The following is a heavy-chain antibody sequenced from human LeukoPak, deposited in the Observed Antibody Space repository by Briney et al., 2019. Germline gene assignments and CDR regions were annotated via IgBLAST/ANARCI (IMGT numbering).Heavy chain of an antibody. Sequence: GGSLRLSCAASGFTVSSNYMSWVRQAPGKGLGWVSVIYSGGSTYYADSVKGRFTISRDNSKNTLYLQMNSLRAEDTAVYYCARDSVGATRFDPWGQGTLVTVSS. CDR1: GFTVSSNY. CDR3: ARDSVGATRFDP. D-gene: IGHD1-26*01. J-gene: IGHJ5*02. CDR2: IYSGGST. V-gene: IGHV3-53*01.